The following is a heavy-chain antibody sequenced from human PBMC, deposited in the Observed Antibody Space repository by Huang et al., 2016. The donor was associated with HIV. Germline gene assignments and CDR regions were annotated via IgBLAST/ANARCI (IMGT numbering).Heavy chain of an antibody. CDR3: AKDRAYSSGWYRRSYGMDV. Sequence: QVRLVESGGGVVQPGRSLRLSCAASGFTFTTYALHWIRQAPGEGVEWVAVISYDGNNKYYKDSVKGRFTISRDDSKNTLYLQLNSLRPEDTAVYYCAKDRAYSSGWYRRSYGMDVWGQGTTVTVSS. CDR2: ISYDGNNK. D-gene: IGHD6-19*01. J-gene: IGHJ6*02. V-gene: IGHV3-30*18. CDR1: GFTFTTYA.